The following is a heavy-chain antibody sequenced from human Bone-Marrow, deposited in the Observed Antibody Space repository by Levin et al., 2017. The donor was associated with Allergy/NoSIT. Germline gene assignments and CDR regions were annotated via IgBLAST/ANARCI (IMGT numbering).Heavy chain of an antibody. J-gene: IGHJ3*02. CDR3: ARDLLEAGFDAFDI. CDR2: INHSGST. D-gene: IGHD6-13*01. CDR1: GGSFSGYY. V-gene: IGHV4-34*01. Sequence: SETLSLTCAVYGGSFSGYYWSWIRQPPGKGLEWIGEINHSGSTNYNPSLKSRVTISVDTSKNQFSLKLSSVTAADTAVYYCARDLLEAGFDAFDIWGQGTMVTVSS.